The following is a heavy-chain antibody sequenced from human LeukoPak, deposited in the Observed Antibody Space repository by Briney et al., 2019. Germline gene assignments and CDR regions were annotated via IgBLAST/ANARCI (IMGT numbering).Heavy chain of an antibody. J-gene: IGHJ6*04. D-gene: IGHD3-10*02. CDR1: GFTFSSYG. V-gene: IGHV3-21*01. CDR3: AELGITMIGGV. CDR2: ITSSSTYI. Sequence: GGSLRLSCAASGFTFSSYGMSWVRQAPGKGLEWVSSITSSSTYIYYADSVKGRFTISRDNAKNSLYLQMNSLRAEDTAVYYCAELGITMIGGVWGKGTTVTISS.